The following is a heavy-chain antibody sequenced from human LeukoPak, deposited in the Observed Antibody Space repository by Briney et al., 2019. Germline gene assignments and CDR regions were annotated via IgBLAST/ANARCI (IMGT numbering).Heavy chain of an antibody. CDR2: IIPIFGTA. CDR3: ARFKWTGYSSSWDDY. J-gene: IGHJ4*02. V-gene: IGHV1-69*13. CDR1: GGTFSSYA. Sequence: ASVKVSCKASGGTFSSYAISWVRQAPGQGLEWMGGIIPIFGTANYAQKFQGRVTIIADESTSTAYMELSSLRSEDTAVYYCARFKWTGYSSSWDDYWGQGTLVTVSS. D-gene: IGHD6-13*01.